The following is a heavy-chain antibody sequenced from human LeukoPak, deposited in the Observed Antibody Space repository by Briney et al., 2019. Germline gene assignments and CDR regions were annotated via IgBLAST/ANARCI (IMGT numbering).Heavy chain of an antibody. Sequence: SETLSLTCTVSGGSISSYYWSWIRQPPGKGLEWIGYIYYTGSTDYNPSLKSRVTISLDTSKNQFSLNLSSVTAADTAVYYCARRALGTYYYYMDVWGKGATVTVSS. V-gene: IGHV4-59*01. D-gene: IGHD3-16*01. CDR3: ARRALGTYYYYMDV. CDR2: IYYTGST. CDR1: GGSISSYY. J-gene: IGHJ6*03.